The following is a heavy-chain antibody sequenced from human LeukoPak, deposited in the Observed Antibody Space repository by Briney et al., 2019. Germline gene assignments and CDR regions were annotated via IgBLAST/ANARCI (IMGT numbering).Heavy chain of an antibody. J-gene: IGHJ4*02. Sequence: PVGSLRLSCAASGFTFSSYEMNWVRQAPGKGLEWVSYISSSGSTIYYADSVKGRFTISRDNAKNSLYLQMNSLRAEDTAVYYCARRDGYNTFYFEYWGQGTLVTVSS. CDR2: ISSSGSTI. V-gene: IGHV3-48*03. D-gene: IGHD5-24*01. CDR1: GFTFSSYE. CDR3: ARRDGYNTFYFEY.